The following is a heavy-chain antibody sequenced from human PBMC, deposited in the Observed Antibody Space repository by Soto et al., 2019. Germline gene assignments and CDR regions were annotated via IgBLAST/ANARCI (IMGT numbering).Heavy chain of an antibody. CDR2: ISGSGGST. J-gene: IGHJ3*02. Sequence: EVQLLESGGGLVQPGGSLRLSCAASGFTFSSYAMSWVRQAPGKGLEWVSAISGSGGSTYYADSVKGRFTISRDNSKNTLYLQMNSLRAEDTAVYYCAKDRGPRIAVAGKAPRNDAFDIWGQGTMVTVSS. CDR1: GFTFSSYA. CDR3: AKDRGPRIAVAGKAPRNDAFDI. V-gene: IGHV3-23*01. D-gene: IGHD6-19*01.